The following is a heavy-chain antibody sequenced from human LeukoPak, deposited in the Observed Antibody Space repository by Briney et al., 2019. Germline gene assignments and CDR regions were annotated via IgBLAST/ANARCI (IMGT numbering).Heavy chain of an antibody. D-gene: IGHD2-21*02. V-gene: IGHV3-23*01. J-gene: IGHJ4*02. CDR2: ISGSGGST. CDR3: ARDGFLCRETYCSGDELLQGAY. CDR1: GFTFSSYA. Sequence: TGGSLRLSCAASGFTFSSYAMSWVRQAPGKGLEWVSAISGSGGSTYYADSVKGRFTISRDNSKNTLYLQMNSLRAEDTAVYYSARDGFLCRETYCSGDELLQGAYWGQGTLVTVSS.